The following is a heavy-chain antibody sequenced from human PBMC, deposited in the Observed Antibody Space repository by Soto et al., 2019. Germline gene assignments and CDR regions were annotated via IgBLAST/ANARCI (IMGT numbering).Heavy chain of an antibody. V-gene: IGHV1-69*15. D-gene: IGHD5-18*01. Sequence: QVQLVQSGAEVRKPGSSVQVSCKASGGTFYTYTFSWVRQAPGQVLEWMGSITPIYPTTNYADKFQGRLTVTADGSTNTAYMELNSLTSEDTAVYYCARIPRYSFPTSDDLDSWGQGTLVTVSS. CDR2: ITPIYPTT. CDR1: GGTFYTYT. CDR3: ARIPRYSFPTSDDLDS. J-gene: IGHJ4*02.